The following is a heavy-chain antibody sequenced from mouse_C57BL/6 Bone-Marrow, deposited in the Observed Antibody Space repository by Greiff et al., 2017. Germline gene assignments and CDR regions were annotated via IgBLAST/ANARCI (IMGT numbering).Heavy chain of an antibody. D-gene: IGHD2-5*01. CDR3: ARHRYYSNYIDY. Sequence: EVKLVESGGDLVKPGGSLKLSCAASGFTFSSYGMSWVRQPPDKRLEWVATISSGGSYTYYPDSVKGRFTISRDNAKNTLYLQMSSLKSEDTAMYYCARHRYYSNYIDYWGQGTTLTGSS. CDR1: GFTFSSYG. J-gene: IGHJ2*01. CDR2: ISSGGSYT. V-gene: IGHV5-6*01.